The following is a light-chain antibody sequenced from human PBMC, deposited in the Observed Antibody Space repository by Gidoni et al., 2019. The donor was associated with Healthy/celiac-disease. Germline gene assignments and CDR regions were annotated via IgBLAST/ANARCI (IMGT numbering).Light chain of an antibody. V-gene: IGKV1-33*01. CDR3: QQYDNTPVT. CDR2: DAS. CDR1: QDIRNY. J-gene: IGKJ3*01. Sequence: DLHLTPSPSSLSASVGDRVPITCQASQDIRNYLNWYQQKPGKAPKLLIYDASNLETGVPSRFSGRGSGTDLTFTISSLQAEDMATYYCQQYDNTPVTFGPGTKVDIK.